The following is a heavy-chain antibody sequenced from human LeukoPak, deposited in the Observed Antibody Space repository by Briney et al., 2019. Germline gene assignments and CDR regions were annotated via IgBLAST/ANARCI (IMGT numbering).Heavy chain of an antibody. CDR3: ARVSGSYRWYFDY. V-gene: IGHV4-61*02. CDR2: IYTSGST. CDR1: GGSISSGSYY. D-gene: IGHD1-26*01. Sequence: SETLSLTCTVSGGSISSGSYYWSWIRQPAGKGLEWIGRIYTSGSTNYNPSLKSRVTISADTSKNQFSLKLSSVTAADTAVYYCARVSGSYRWYFDYWGQGTLVTVSS. J-gene: IGHJ4*02.